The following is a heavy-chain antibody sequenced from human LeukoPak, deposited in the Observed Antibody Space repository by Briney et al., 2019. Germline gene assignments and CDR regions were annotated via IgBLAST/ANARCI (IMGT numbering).Heavy chain of an antibody. CDR2: IYYSGST. J-gene: IGHJ5*02. CDR1: GDSISSYY. D-gene: IGHD4-17*01. CDR3: ARDGDYVWFDP. Sequence: SETLSLTCTVSGDSISSYYWSWIRQPPGKGLEWIGYIYYSGSTNYNPSLKSRVTISVDTSKNQFSLKLSSVTAADTAVYYCARDGDYVWFDPWGQGTLVTVSS. V-gene: IGHV4-59*08.